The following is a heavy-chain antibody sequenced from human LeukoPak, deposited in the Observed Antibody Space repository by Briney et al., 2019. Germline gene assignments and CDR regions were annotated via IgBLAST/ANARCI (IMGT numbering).Heavy chain of an antibody. D-gene: IGHD1-14*01. Sequence: GGSLRLSCAASGFTFSTYWMSWVRRAPGKGLEWVANIKHDGSEKYYVDSVKGRFTISRDNAKNSLYLQMNSLRSDDTAVYYCARGPRGPFPDPRSDYWGQRTLVTVSS. CDR2: IKHDGSEK. CDR3: ARGPRGPFPDPRSDY. J-gene: IGHJ4*02. V-gene: IGHV3-7*03. CDR1: GFTFSTYW.